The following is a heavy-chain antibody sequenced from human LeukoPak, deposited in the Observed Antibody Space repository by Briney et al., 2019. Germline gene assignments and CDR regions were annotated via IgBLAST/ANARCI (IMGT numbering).Heavy chain of an antibody. V-gene: IGHV1-69*13. D-gene: IGHD6-6*01. CDR2: IIPIFGTA. Sequence: GASVKDSCKASGGTFSSYAISWVRQAPGQGLEWMGGIIPIFGTANYAQKFQGRVTITADESTSTAYMELSSLRSEDTAVYYCARGRYSSSSGYYYYMDVWGKGTTVTVSS. J-gene: IGHJ6*03. CDR1: GGTFSSYA. CDR3: ARGRYSSSSGYYYYMDV.